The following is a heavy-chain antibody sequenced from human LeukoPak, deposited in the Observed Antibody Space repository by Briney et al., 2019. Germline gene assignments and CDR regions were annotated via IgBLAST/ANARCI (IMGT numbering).Heavy chain of an antibody. CDR2: INWNGGST. V-gene: IGHV3-20*04. Sequence: GGSLRLSCAASGFTFDDYGMSWVRQAPGKGLEWVSGINWNGGSTGYADSVKGRFTISRDNAKNSLYLQMNSLRADDTAVYYCAKVEINWSMDITDYWGQGTLVTVSS. CDR3: AKVEINWSMDITDY. J-gene: IGHJ4*02. CDR1: GFTFDDYG. D-gene: IGHD5-12*01.